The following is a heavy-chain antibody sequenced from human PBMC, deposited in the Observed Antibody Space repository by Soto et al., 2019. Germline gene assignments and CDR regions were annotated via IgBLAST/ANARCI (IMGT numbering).Heavy chain of an antibody. CDR1: GFTFSSSW. Sequence: EVQLVESGGGLVQPGGSLGLSCAASGFTFSSSWMSWVRQAPGKGLEWVANINQDGSETYYLDSVKGRLTISRDNAKNSLSLQMSSLRAEDTAVYYCARELIVGPAEYFQHWGQGTLVTVSS. CDR2: INQDGSET. CDR3: ARELIVGPAEYFQH. V-gene: IGHV3-7*01. J-gene: IGHJ1*01. D-gene: IGHD1-26*01.